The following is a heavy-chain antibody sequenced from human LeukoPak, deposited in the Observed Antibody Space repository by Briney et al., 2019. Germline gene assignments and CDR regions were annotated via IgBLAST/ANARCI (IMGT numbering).Heavy chain of an antibody. V-gene: IGHV4-31*03. D-gene: IGHD6-19*01. CDR1: GGSISSGGYY. CDR2: IYYSGST. CDR3: ARDSSGWYYFDY. Sequence: SQTLSLTCTVSGGSISSGGYYWSWIRQHPGKGLEWIGYIYYSGSTYYSPSLKSRVTISVDTSKNQFSLKLSSVTAADTAVYYCARDSSGWYYFDYWGQGTLVTVSS. J-gene: IGHJ4*02.